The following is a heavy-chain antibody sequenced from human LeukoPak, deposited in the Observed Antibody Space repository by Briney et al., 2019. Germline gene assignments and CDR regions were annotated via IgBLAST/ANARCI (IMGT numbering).Heavy chain of an antibody. Sequence: ASVKVSCKASGDTFTGYYMDWVRQAPGQGLEWMGRINPNSGGTNYAQKFQGRVTMTGDTSISTAYMELSGLTSDDTAVYYCARGLGGNYPGNWGQGTQVTVSS. J-gene: IGHJ4*02. CDR2: INPNSGGT. D-gene: IGHD2-21*01. CDR3: ARGLGGNYPGN. V-gene: IGHV1-2*02. CDR1: GDTFTGYY.